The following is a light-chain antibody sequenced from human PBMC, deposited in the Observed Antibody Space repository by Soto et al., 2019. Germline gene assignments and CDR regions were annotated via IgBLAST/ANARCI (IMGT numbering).Light chain of an antibody. Sequence: QPVLTQPPSASGTPGQRVTISCSGSSSNIGSNTVNWYQQLPGTAPKLLIYSNNQQPSAVPDRFSGSKSGTSASLAISGLQSEEEADYYCAAWDDSLNGVVFGGGTKLTVL. J-gene: IGLJ2*01. V-gene: IGLV1-44*01. CDR3: AAWDDSLNGVV. CDR2: SNN. CDR1: SSNIGSNT.